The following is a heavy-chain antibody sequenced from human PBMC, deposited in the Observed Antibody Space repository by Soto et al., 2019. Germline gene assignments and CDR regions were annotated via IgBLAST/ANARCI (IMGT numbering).Heavy chain of an antibody. J-gene: IGHJ5*02. V-gene: IGHV4-39*01. D-gene: IGHD6-25*01. CDR1: GSSISSTTYF. CDR2: FYLSEST. CDR3: ASGNSGAYRAWFDP. Sequence: TETLSLTCTVSGSSISSTTYFWGWIRQPPGKGLEWIRSFYLSESTHYNPSLSSRVTISVDTSKNQFSLRLTSVTAADTAVYYCASGNSGAYRAWFDPWGQGTLVTVSS.